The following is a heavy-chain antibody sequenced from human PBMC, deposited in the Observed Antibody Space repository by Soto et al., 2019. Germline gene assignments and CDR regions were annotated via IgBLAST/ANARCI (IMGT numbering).Heavy chain of an antibody. D-gene: IGHD2-15*01. CDR3: ARVPIIASAAAPRGWFDP. J-gene: IGHJ5*02. Sequence: EMQLVESGGDLVQPGGSLRLSCAASGFSFSDHYMDWVRQAPGQGLELVGRIRNKANSYATEYAASVKGRFTISRDDSKYPLHRQMNRLNTAETAVYYWARVPIIASAAAPRGWFDPWGQGTLVTFSS. V-gene: IGHV3-72*01. CDR1: GFSFSDHY. CDR2: IRNKANSYAT.